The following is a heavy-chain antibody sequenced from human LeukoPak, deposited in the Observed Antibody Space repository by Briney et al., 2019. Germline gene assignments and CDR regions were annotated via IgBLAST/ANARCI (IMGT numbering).Heavy chain of an antibody. CDR3: AKDRGYSGYDLIPPFDY. CDR1: GFTFSSYA. J-gene: IGHJ4*02. V-gene: IGHV3-23*01. CDR2: IRGSGDST. D-gene: IGHD5-12*01. Sequence: GGSLRLSCAASGFTFSSYAMNWVRQAPGKGLEWVSSIRGSGDSTYYADSVKGRFTISRDNSKNTLYLQISSLRAEDTAVYYCAKDRGYSGYDLIPPFDYWGQGTLVTVSS.